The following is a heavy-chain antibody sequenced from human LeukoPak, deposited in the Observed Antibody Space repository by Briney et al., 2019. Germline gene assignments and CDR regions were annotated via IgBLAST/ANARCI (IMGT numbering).Heavy chain of an antibody. V-gene: IGHV1-69*13. CDR3: ARDVRHRYCSSTSCYRGWFDP. D-gene: IGHD2-2*01. J-gene: IGHJ5*02. CDR1: GGTFSSYA. CDR2: IIPIFGTA. Sequence: SVKVSCKASGGTFSSYAISWVRQAPGQGLEWMGGIIPIFGTANYAQKFQGRVTITADESTSTAYIELSSLRSEDTAVYYCARDVRHRYCSSTSCYRGWFDPWGRGTLVTVSS.